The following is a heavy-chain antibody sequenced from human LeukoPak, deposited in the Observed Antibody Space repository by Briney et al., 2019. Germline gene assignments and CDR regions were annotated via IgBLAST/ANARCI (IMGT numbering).Heavy chain of an antibody. Sequence: GGSLRLSCAASGFTFSSYGMHWVRQAPGKGLEWVAFIRYDGSNKYYADSVKGRFTISRDNSKNTLYLQMNSLRAEDTAVYYCAKGVGATSLYYFDYWGQGTLVTVSS. V-gene: IGHV3-30*02. D-gene: IGHD1-26*01. CDR1: GFTFSSYG. CDR2: IRYDGSNK. CDR3: AKGVGATSLYYFDY. J-gene: IGHJ4*02.